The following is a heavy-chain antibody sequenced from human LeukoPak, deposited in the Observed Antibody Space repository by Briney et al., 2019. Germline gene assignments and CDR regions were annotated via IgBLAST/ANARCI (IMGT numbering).Heavy chain of an antibody. CDR2: IYSGGST. D-gene: IGHD6-13*01. J-gene: IGHJ6*03. CDR3: ARDPSSWYYYYMDV. CDR1: GFTVSSNY. V-gene: IGHV3-53*01. Sequence: PGGSLRLSCAASGFTVSSNYMSWVRQAPGKGLEWVSVIYSGGSTYYADSVKGRFTISRDNSKSTLYIQMNSLRAEDTAVYYCARDPSSWYYYYMDVWGKGTTVTVSS.